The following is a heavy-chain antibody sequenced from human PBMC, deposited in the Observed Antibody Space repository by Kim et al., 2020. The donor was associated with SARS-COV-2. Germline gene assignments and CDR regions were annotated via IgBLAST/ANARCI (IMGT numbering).Heavy chain of an antibody. J-gene: IGHJ4*02. CDR2: TYYRSKWYN. CDR1: GDSVSSNSAA. CDR3: ARTYRGSASYYNY. V-gene: IGHV6-1*01. Sequence: SQTLSLTCAISGDSVSSNSAAWNWIRQSPSRGLEWLGRTYYRSKWYNDFAVSVNSRITINPDPCKNQFSLQLNSVTPEDTAVYYCARTYRGSASYYNYWGQGTVVTVPS. D-gene: IGHD3-10*01.